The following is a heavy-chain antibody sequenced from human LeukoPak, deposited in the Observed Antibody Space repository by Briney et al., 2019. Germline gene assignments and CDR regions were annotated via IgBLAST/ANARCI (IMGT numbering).Heavy chain of an antibody. J-gene: IGHJ6*02. Sequence: ASVKVSCKASGGTFSSYAISWVRQAPGQGLEWMGGIIPIFGTANYAQKFQGRVTITADESTSTAYMELSSLRSEDTAVYYCARDLRIAAIGYYYYGMDVRGQGTTVTVSS. CDR1: GGTFSSYA. CDR3: ARDLRIAAIGYYYYGMDV. CDR2: IIPIFGTA. D-gene: IGHD6-13*01. V-gene: IGHV1-69*13.